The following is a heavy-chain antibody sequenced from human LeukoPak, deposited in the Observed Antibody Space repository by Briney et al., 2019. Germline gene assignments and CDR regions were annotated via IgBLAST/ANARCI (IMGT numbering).Heavy chain of an antibody. J-gene: IGHJ4*02. CDR2: INHSGST. D-gene: IGHD6-13*01. Sequence: SETLSLTCAVYGGSFSGYYWSWIRQPPGKGLEWIGEINHSGSTNYNPSLKSRVTISVDTSKNQFSLKLSSVTAADTAVYYRARDPGYSSSWYYSPLGDYWGQGTLVTVSS. V-gene: IGHV4-34*01. CDR1: GGSFSGYY. CDR3: ARDPGYSSSWYYSPLGDY.